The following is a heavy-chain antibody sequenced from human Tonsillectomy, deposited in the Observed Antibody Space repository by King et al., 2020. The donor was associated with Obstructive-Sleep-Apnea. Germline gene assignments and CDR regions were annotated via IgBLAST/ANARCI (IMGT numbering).Heavy chain of an antibody. Sequence: QVQLVQSGAEVKKPGSSVKVSCKASGGTFSTYAINWVRQAPGQGLEWMGRIIPILDVANYAQKFQGRVTITADKSTTTAYMELSSLRSEDTAVFYCAREDIYGGKRRHDAFDIWGQGTMVTVSS. CDR1: GGTFSTYA. CDR3: AREDIYGGKRRHDAFDI. J-gene: IGHJ3*02. D-gene: IGHD4-23*01. V-gene: IGHV1-69*09. CDR2: IIPILDVA.